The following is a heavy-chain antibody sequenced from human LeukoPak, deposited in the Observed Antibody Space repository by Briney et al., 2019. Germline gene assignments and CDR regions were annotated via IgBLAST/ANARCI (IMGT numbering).Heavy chain of an antibody. J-gene: IGHJ5*02. CDR2: ISASGGST. CDR3: AKSLVVVPAAITPARPFDP. D-gene: IGHD2-2*01. CDR1: EFTFSTYA. Sequence: GGSLRLYCAAYEFTFSTYAMSWVRKAPGKGLESVSAISASGGSTYYADSVNGRFTISRDNSKNTLYLQMNSLRAKDTAVYYCAKSLVVVPAAITPARPFDPWGQGTLVTVSS. V-gene: IGHV3-23*01.